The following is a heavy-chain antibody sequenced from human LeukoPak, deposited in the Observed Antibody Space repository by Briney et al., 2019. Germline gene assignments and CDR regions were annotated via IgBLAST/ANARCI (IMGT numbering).Heavy chain of an antibody. CDR3: ARDRNWATRNWYFDL. V-gene: IGHV3-33*01. J-gene: IGHJ2*01. Sequence: GGSLRLSCAASGFTFRNYGMHWVRQAPGKGLEWVGVIWYDGSNKYYGDSVKGRFTISRDNSQNTLSLQMDSLRAEDTAIYYCARDRNWATRNWYFDLWGRGTLVTVPS. CDR2: IWYDGSNK. D-gene: IGHD5-24*01. CDR1: GFTFRNYG.